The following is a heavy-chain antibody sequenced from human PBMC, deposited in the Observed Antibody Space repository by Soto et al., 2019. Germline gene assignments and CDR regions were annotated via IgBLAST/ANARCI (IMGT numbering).Heavy chain of an antibody. D-gene: IGHD2-15*01. V-gene: IGHV3-30*18. CDR1: GFTFSGYG. CDR3: AKDRGYCNGGSCYSADY. CDR2: ISYDGRDK. Sequence: QVQLVESGGGVAQPGRSLGLSCAASGFTFSGYGMHWVRQAPGKGLEWVAVISYDGRDKYYADSVKGRFTIFRDNPKNTLYLQMNSLRAEDTAVYYCAKDRGYCNGGSCYSADYWGQGILVTVSS. J-gene: IGHJ4*02.